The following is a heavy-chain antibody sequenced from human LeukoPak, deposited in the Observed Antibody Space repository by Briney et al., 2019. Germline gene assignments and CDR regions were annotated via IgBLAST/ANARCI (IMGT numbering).Heavy chain of an antibody. V-gene: IGHV5-51*01. CDR3: ARSRYSSGCFDY. D-gene: IGHD6-19*01. CDR2: IYPGDSDT. Sequence: GESLQISCQGSGYSFTSYWIGWVRQLPGKGLEWMGIIYPGDSDTRYSPSFQGQVTISADKSISTAYLQWSSLKASDTAMYYCARSRYSSGCFDYWGQGTLVTVSS. J-gene: IGHJ4*02. CDR1: GYSFTSYW.